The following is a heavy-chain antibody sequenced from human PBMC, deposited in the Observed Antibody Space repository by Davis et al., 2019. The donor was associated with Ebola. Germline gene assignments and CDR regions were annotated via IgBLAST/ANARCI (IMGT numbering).Heavy chain of an antibody. V-gene: IGHV1-69*06. CDR2: IIPLFGTT. D-gene: IGHD2-21*02. J-gene: IGHJ4*02. CDR1: GGTFSSYT. Sequence: AASVKVSCKASGGTFSSYTISWVRQAPGQGLEWMGGIIPLFGTTNYAQKFRGRVMITADKSTRIAYMELSSLGSEDTAVYYCARGPSVATAHYFDYWGQGTLVTVSS. CDR3: ARGPSVATAHYFDY.